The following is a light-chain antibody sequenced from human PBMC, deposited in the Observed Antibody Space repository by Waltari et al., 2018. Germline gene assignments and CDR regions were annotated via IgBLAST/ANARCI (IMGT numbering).Light chain of an antibody. CDR1: TLAIKA. J-gene: IGLJ2*01. V-gene: IGLV3-21*02. CDR3: QVWDTTGDHVA. CDR2: DDR. Sequence: SYVLTQPPSVSVAPARTAKIPCAANTLAIKAVLWYQQKPGPAPVLVVHDDRDRPSGIPERFSGSNSGSTATLTVSRVEAGDEADYYCQVWDTTGDHVAFGGGTRLTVL.